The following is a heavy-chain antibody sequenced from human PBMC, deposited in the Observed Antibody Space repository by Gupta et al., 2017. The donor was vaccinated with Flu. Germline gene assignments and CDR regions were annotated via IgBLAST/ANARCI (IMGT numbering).Heavy chain of an antibody. D-gene: IGHD2-15*01. J-gene: IGHJ5*02. CDR3: AREVVNNRLDP. Sequence: ELQLVESGGGFVQPGGSLRPSCAASGFNFSGHFMHWVRQDPGQGLVWVARIRFDGTATSYADSVKGRFTISRDNAKNTLYLQMNSLSPEDTALYYCAREVVNNRLDPWGQGTLVT. V-gene: IGHV3-74*01. CDR1: GFNFSGHF. CDR2: IRFDGTAT.